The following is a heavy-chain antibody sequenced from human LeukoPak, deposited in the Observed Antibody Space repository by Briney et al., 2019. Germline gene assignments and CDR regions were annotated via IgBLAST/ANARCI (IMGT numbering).Heavy chain of an antibody. CDR3: ASHGDYGYYYYYMDV. J-gene: IGHJ6*03. D-gene: IGHD4-17*01. Sequence: SETLSLTSAVSGSSISSGYYWGWIRQPPGKGLEWIGSIYHSGSTYYNPSLKSRVTISVDTSKNQFSLKLSSVTAADTAVYYCASHGDYGYYYYYMDVWGKGTTVTVSS. V-gene: IGHV4-38-2*01. CDR1: GSSISSGYY. CDR2: IYHSGST.